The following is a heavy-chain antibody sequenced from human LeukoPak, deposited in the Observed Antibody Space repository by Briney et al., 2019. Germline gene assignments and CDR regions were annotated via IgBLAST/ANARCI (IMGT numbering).Heavy chain of an antibody. V-gene: IGHV4-61*02. CDR3: ARVEAYGPNAFDI. CDR2: IYTSGST. J-gene: IGHJ3*02. D-gene: IGHD3-10*01. CDR1: GGSISSGSYY. Sequence: SQTLSLTCTVSGGSISSGSYYWSWIRQPAGKGLEWIGRIYTSGSTNYNPSLKSRVTISVDTSKNQFSLKLSSVTAADTAVYYCARVEAYGPNAFDIWGQGTKVTVSS.